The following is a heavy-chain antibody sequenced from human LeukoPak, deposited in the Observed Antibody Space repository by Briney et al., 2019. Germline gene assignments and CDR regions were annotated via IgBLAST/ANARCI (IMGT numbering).Heavy chain of an antibody. CDR3: AKGRGSSGWFDY. J-gene: IGHJ4*02. CDR1: GFTFDDYA. V-gene: IGHV3-9*01. CDR2: ISWNSGSI. D-gene: IGHD6-19*01. Sequence: PGGSLRLSCAASGFTFDDYAMHWVRQAPGKGLEWVSGISWNSGSIGYADFVKGRFTISRDNAKNSLYLQMNSLRAEDTALYYCAKGRGSSGWFDYWGQGTLVTVSS.